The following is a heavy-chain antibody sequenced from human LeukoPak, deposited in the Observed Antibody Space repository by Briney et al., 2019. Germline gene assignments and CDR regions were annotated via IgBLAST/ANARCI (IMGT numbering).Heavy chain of an antibody. D-gene: IGHD3-3*01. V-gene: IGHV4-4*07. CDR1: GGSFSGYY. J-gene: IGHJ4*02. CDR2: IYTSGST. Sequence: SETLSLTCAVYGGSFSGYYWSWIRQPAGKGLEWIGRIYTSGSTNYNPSLKSRVTMSVDTSKNQFSLKLSSVTAADTAVYYCTRERLKGYYDFWSGYYTRWYFDYWGQGTLVTVSS. CDR3: TRERLKGYYDFWSGYYTRWYFDY.